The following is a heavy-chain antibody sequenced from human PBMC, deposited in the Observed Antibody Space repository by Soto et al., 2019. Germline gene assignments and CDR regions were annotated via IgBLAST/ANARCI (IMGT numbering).Heavy chain of an antibody. Sequence: ASVKVSCKASGYTFTGDYIHWVRQAPGQGLEWMGLINPNSGGTTYAQKFQGRVTLTRDTSMTTAYMELNRLRSDDTAMYYCARAVYFEAFEIWGQGTMVTVSS. CDR2: INPNSGGT. D-gene: IGHD3-9*01. V-gene: IGHV1-2*02. CDR3: ARAVYFEAFEI. CDR1: GYTFTGDY. J-gene: IGHJ3*02.